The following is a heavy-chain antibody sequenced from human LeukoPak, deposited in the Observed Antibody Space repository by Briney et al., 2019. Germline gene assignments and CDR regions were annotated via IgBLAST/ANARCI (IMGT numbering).Heavy chain of an antibody. J-gene: IGHJ4*02. D-gene: IGHD1-1*01. Sequence: GGSLRLSCVASGFTFSSYGMHWVRQAPGKGPEWVAVISYDGSDRYYANFVKGRFTISRDNSKNTLFLQTNSMRPEDTAVYYCAKGVSRGVDPTGLEYWGQGTLVTISS. CDR3: AKGVSRGVDPTGLEY. CDR2: ISYDGSDR. V-gene: IGHV3-30*18. CDR1: GFTFSSYG.